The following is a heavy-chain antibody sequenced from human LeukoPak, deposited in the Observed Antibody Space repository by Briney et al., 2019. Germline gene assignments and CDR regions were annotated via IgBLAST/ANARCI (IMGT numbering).Heavy chain of an antibody. V-gene: IGHV3-23*01. Sequence: GGSLRLSCAASGFTFSSYEMNWVRQAPGKGLEWVSAISGSGGSTYYADSVKGRFTISRDNSKNTLYLQMNSLRAEDTAVYYCAKDGLRGEFDYWGQGTLVTVSS. J-gene: IGHJ4*02. D-gene: IGHD3-16*01. CDR3: AKDGLRGEFDY. CDR2: ISGSGGST. CDR1: GFTFSSYE.